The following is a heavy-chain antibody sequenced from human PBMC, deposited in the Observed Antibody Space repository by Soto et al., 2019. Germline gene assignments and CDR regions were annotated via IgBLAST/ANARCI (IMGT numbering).Heavy chain of an antibody. D-gene: IGHD3-22*01. J-gene: IGHJ4*02. CDR2: ISSSSSYI. CDR1: GFTFSSYS. Sequence: EVQLVESGGGLVKPGGSLRLSCAASGFTFSSYSMNWVRQAPGKGLEWVSSISSSSSYIYYADSVKGRFTISRDNAKXXLYLQMNSLRAEDTAVYYCASHPRDSSNYWYYFDYWGQGTLVTVSS. V-gene: IGHV3-21*01. CDR3: ASHPRDSSNYWYYFDY.